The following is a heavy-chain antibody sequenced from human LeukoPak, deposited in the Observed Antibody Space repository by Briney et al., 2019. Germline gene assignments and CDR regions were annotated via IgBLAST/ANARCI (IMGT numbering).Heavy chain of an antibody. V-gene: IGHV3-48*01. D-gene: IGHD3-22*01. CDR1: GFTFSSYW. CDR3: ASRYYYDSSGYYPYYYYMDV. Sequence: PGGSLRLSCAASGFTFSSYWMHWVRQAPGKGLEWVSYISSSSSTIYYADSVKGRFTISRDNAKNSLYLQMNSLRAEDTAEYYCASRYYYDSSGYYPYYYYMDVWGKGTTVTISS. CDR2: ISSSSSTI. J-gene: IGHJ6*03.